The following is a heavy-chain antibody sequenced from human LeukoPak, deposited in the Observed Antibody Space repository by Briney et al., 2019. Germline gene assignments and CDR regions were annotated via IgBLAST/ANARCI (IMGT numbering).Heavy chain of an antibody. CDR1: GFTFSSYW. CDR2: IKQDGSEK. D-gene: IGHD6-13*01. CDR3: AKGSRAAAGLFDY. J-gene: IGHJ4*02. Sequence: GGSLRLSCAASGFTFSSYWMSWVRQAPGKGLEWVANIKQDGSEKYYVDSVKGRFAISRDNAKNSLYLQMNSLRAEDMALYYCAKGSRAAAGLFDYWGQGTLVTVSS. V-gene: IGHV3-7*03.